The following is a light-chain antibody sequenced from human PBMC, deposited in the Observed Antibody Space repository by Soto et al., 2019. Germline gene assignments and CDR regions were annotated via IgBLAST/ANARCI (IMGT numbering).Light chain of an antibody. J-gene: IGLJ1*01. CDR2: EVS. Sequence: QSALTQFASVSGSPGQSITISCTGTSSDVGGYNYVSWYQQHPGKAPKLMIYEVSSRPSGVSNRFSGSKSGNTASLTISGLQAEDEADYYCSSYTSGNAYVFGTGTKVTVL. V-gene: IGLV2-14*01. CDR3: SSYTSGNAYV. CDR1: SSDVGGYNY.